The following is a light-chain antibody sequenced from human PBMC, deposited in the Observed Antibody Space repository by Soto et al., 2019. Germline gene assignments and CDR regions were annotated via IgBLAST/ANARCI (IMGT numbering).Light chain of an antibody. CDR2: SAS. CDR3: QQYTTVPAT. CDR1: QGIGNS. J-gene: IGKJ5*01. Sequence: DIQMTQSPPSLSASVGDRVTITCRASQGIGNSLAWYQQKPGTVPKLLIYSASTLQSGVPSRFSGSGSGTDFTLTISSLQPEDVAPYYCQQYTTVPATFGQGTRLEIK. V-gene: IGKV1-27*01.